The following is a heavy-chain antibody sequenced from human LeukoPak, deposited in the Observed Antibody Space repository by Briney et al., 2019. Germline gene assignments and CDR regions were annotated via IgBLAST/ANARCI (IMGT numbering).Heavy chain of an antibody. D-gene: IGHD3-10*01. CDR2: TSSDLNVK. CDR1: GFPFSSYW. CDR3: AREGYYGSGSPPSLYFDY. J-gene: IGHJ4*02. V-gene: IGHV3-30*03. Sequence: PGGSLRPSCVASGFPFSSYWMTWVRQAPGKGLEWVAVTSSDLNVKLYADSVKGRFTISRDNSRSTLYLQMNSLRPEDTAIYYCAREGYYGSGSPPSLYFDYWGQGTLVTVSS.